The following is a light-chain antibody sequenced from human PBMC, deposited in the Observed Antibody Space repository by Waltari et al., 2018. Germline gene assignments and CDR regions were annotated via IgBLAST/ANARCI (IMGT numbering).Light chain of an antibody. Sequence: QMTQSPSTLSASVGDRVTITCRPSQSVSSWLAWYQQKPGKAPKFLIYKASNLESGVPSRFSGSGSGTEFTLTISSLQPDDSATYYCQQYKTYPMTFGGGTKVEI. V-gene: IGKV1-5*03. CDR2: KAS. CDR1: QSVSSW. CDR3: QQYKTYPMT. J-gene: IGKJ4*01.